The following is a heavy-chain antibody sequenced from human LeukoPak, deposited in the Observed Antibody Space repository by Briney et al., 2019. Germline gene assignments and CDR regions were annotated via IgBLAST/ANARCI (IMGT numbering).Heavy chain of an antibody. J-gene: IGHJ4*02. CDR1: GFTFSSYW. Sequence: GGSLRLSCAASGFTFSSYWMSWVRQAPGKGLEWVANIKQDGSEKYYVDSVKGRFTISRDNAKNSLYLQMNSLRAEDTAVYYCARDSVGYDSSGYYRRWGQGTLVTVSS. V-gene: IGHV3-7*01. CDR2: IKQDGSEK. CDR3: ARDSVGYDSSGYYRR. D-gene: IGHD3-22*01.